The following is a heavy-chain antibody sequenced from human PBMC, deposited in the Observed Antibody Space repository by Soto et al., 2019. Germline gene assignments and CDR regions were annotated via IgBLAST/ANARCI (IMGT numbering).Heavy chain of an antibody. J-gene: IGHJ3*02. CDR2: IYYSGST. D-gene: IGHD3-3*01. Sequence: QVQLQESGPGLVKPSQTLSLTCTVSGGSISSGGYYWSWIRQHPGKGLEWIGYIYYSGSTYYNPSLKSRVTISVDTSKNQFSLKLSSVTAADTAVYYCATAGVFHSNFWSGYYGAFDIWGQGTMVTVSS. V-gene: IGHV4-31*03. CDR1: GGSISSGGYY. CDR3: ATAGVFHSNFWSGYYGAFDI.